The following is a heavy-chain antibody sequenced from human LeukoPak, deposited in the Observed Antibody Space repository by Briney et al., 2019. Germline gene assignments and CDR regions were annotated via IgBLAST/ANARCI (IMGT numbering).Heavy chain of an antibody. CDR2: ISYDGSNK. J-gene: IGHJ4*02. Sequence: PGGSLRLSCAASGFTFSSYAMHWVRQAPGKGLEWVAVISYDGSNKYYADSVKGRFTISRDNSKNTLYLQMNSLRAEDTAVYYCARVGIAAAGTLGGLDYWGQGTLVTVSS. CDR1: GFTFSSYA. CDR3: ARVGIAAAGTLGGLDY. V-gene: IGHV3-30*01. D-gene: IGHD6-13*01.